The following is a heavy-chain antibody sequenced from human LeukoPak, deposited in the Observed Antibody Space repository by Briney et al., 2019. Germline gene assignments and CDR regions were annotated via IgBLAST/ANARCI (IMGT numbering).Heavy chain of an antibody. J-gene: IGHJ4*02. CDR1: GFTFDDYA. Sequence: GGSLRLSCAASGFTFDDYAMHWVRQAPGKGLEWVSGISWNSGSIGYADSVKGRFTISRDNAKNSLYLQMNSLRAEDTALYYCAKEGDYGDHYYWGQGTLVTVSS. V-gene: IGHV3-9*01. CDR3: AKEGDYGDHYY. D-gene: IGHD4-17*01. CDR2: ISWNSGSI.